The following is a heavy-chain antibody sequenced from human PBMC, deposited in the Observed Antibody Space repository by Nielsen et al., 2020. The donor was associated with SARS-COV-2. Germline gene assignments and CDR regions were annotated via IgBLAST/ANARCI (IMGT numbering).Heavy chain of an antibody. CDR3: ARDPYSSGWYYYYYYGMDV. CDR2: ISSSSSYT. V-gene: IGHV3-21*05. Sequence: GGSLRLSCAASGFTFSSYAMHWVRQAPGKGLEWVSYISSSSSYTNYADSVKGRFTISRDNAKNSLYLQMNSLRAEDTAVYYCARDPYSSGWYYYYYYGMDVWGQGTTVTVSS. J-gene: IGHJ6*02. D-gene: IGHD6-19*01. CDR1: GFTFSSYA.